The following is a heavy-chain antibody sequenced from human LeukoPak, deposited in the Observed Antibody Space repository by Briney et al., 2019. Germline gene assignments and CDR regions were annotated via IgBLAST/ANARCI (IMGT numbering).Heavy chain of an antibody. CDR3: AKGGSI. Sequence: GSLRLSCVASGFTFSSYAISWVRQPPGKGLEWIGEIYHSGTTNYNPSLKNRVTMSVDTSRNQISLNLSSVTAADTAVYYCAKGGSIWGQGTMVTVSS. D-gene: IGHD1-26*01. CDR1: GFTFSSYAI. V-gene: IGHV4-4*02. CDR2: IYHSGTT. J-gene: IGHJ3*02.